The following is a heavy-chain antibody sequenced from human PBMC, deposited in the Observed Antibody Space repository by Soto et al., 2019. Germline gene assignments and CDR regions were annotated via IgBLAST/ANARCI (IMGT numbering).Heavy chain of an antibody. J-gene: IGHJ3*02. D-gene: IGHD3-22*01. CDR2: ISAYNGNT. V-gene: IGHV1-18*01. CDR1: GYTFTSYG. CDR3: ARDESVYYYDSSGSSAEAFDI. Sequence: ASVKVSCKASGYTFTSYGISWVRQAPGQWLEWMGWISAYNGNTNYAQKLQGRVTMTTDTSTSTAYMELRSLRSDDTAVYYCARDESVYYYDSSGSSAEAFDIWGQGTMVTVSS.